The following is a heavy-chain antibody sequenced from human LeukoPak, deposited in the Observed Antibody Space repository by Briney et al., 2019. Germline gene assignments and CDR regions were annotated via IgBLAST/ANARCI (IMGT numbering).Heavy chain of an antibody. J-gene: IGHJ6*03. CDR1: GFTFSSYW. V-gene: IGHV3-74*01. Sequence: GGSLRLSCAASGFTFSSYWMHWVRQAPGKGLVWDSRINSDGSSTHYADSVKGRFTISRDNAKNTLYLQMTSLRAEDTAVYYCAKDTVVVVATIPYYYYYMDVWGKGTTVTVSS. D-gene: IGHD5-12*01. CDR3: AKDTVVVVATIPYYYYYMDV. CDR2: INSDGSST.